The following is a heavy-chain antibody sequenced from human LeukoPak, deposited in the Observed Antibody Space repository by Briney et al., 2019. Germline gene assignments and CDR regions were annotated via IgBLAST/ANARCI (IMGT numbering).Heavy chain of an antibody. D-gene: IGHD3-9*01. CDR2: ISYDGSNK. CDR3: VRDVWISSPIYVFNI. Sequence: GRSLRLSCAASGFTFSSYAMHWVRQAPGKGLEWVAVISYDGSNKYYADSVKGRFTISRDNSKNTLYLQMNSLRAEDTAVYYCVRDVWISSPIYVFNIWGQGTMVTVSS. CDR1: GFTFSSYA. J-gene: IGHJ3*02. V-gene: IGHV3-30-3*01.